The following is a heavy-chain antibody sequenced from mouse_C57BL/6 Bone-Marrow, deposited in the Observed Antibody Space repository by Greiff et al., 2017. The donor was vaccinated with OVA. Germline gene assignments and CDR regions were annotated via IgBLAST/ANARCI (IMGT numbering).Heavy chain of an antibody. CDR3: ARNIYYGFAY. Sequence: EVKLMESGPELVKPGASVKIPCKASGYTFTDYNMDWVKQSHGKSLEWIGDINPNNGGTIYNQKFKGKATLTVDKSSSTAYMELRSLTSEDTAVYYCARNIYYGFAYWGQGTLVTVSA. CDR2: INPNNGGT. V-gene: IGHV1-18*01. D-gene: IGHD2-1*01. CDR1: GYTFTDYN. J-gene: IGHJ3*01.